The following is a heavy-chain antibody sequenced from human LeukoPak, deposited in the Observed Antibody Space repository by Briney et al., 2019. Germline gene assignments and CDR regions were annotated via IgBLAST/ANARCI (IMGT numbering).Heavy chain of an antibody. Sequence: GGSLRLSCAASGFTFSSYSMNWVRQAPGKGLKWVSYISSSSSTIYYADSVKGRFTISRDNAKNSLNLQMNSLRAEDTAVYYCARLTTYDFSRLWSEGTLVTVSS. CDR1: GFTFSSYS. V-gene: IGHV3-48*01. D-gene: IGHD3-3*01. CDR3: ARLTTYDFSRL. CDR2: ISSSSSTI. J-gene: IGHJ4*02.